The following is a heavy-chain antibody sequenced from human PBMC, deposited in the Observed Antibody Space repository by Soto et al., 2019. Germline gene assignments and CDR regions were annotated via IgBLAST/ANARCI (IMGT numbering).Heavy chain of an antibody. CDR1: GGSISSYY. J-gene: IGHJ6*03. Sequence: SETLSLTCTVSGGSISSYYWSWIRKPPGKGLEWIGYIYYSGSTNYNPSLKSRVTISVDTSKNQFSLKLSSVTAADTAVYYCARTGYCRSTSCYNYYYYRVVWGKGTTVTV. CDR2: IYYSGST. V-gene: IGHV4-59*08. D-gene: IGHD2-2*02. CDR3: ARTGYCRSTSCYNYYYYRVV.